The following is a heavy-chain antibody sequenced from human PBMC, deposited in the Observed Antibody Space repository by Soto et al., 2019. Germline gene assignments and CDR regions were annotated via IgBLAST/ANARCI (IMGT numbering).Heavy chain of an antibody. Sequence: PGGSLRLSCAASGFTFDSYAMHWVRQAPGKGLEWVAVMSFDGSNKYYADSVKGRFTISRDNSKNTLYLQMDSLRAEDTAVYYCARKLGTTSVYGMDVWGQGTTVTVS. D-gene: IGHD1-1*01. V-gene: IGHV3-30-3*01. CDR2: MSFDGSNK. J-gene: IGHJ6*02. CDR1: GFTFDSYA. CDR3: ARKLGTTSVYGMDV.